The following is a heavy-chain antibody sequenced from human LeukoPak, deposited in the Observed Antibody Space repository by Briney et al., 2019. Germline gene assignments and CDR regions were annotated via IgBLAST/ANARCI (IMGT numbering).Heavy chain of an antibody. CDR2: IFPILGIA. D-gene: IGHD2-2*01. Sequence: GATVTVTCKASGGTFSSYAISWVRQAPGQGLEWMGRIFPILGIANNAPKFQGRVTINADKSTSTAYMELSNLRSEDTAVYYCARDPGYCSSTSCYGAVAFEIWGKGTMVTVSS. V-gene: IGHV1-69*04. CDR1: GGTFSSYA. J-gene: IGHJ3*02. CDR3: ARDPGYCSSTSCYGAVAFEI.